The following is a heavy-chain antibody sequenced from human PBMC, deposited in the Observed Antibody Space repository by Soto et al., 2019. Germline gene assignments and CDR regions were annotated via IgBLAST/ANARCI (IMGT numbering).Heavy chain of an antibody. D-gene: IGHD3-3*01. Sequence: GGSLRLSCAASGFTFSSYAMSWVRQAPGKGLEWVSAISGSGGSTYYADSVKGRFTISRDNSKNTLSLQMNSLRAEDTAVYYCAKDRGGDDFWSGSGFDYWGQGTLVTVSS. CDR3: AKDRGGDDFWSGSGFDY. V-gene: IGHV3-23*01. J-gene: IGHJ4*02. CDR2: ISGSGGST. CDR1: GFTFSSYA.